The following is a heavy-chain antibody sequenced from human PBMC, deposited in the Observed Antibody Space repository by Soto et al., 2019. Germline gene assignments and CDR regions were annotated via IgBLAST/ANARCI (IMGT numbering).Heavy chain of an antibody. V-gene: IGHV4-4*07. CDR3: ASERTYQLSGDDTLDI. Sequence: QVQLQESGPGLVRPSETLSLTCTVSGGSLSNYNWNWVRQSAGKGLEWIGRIYSNGKAYYNPSLTSRVTMSPDTINHQVSLRLRSVTAADTAKYYCASERTYQLSGDDTLDIWGLGTLVTVS. CDR2: IYSNGKA. D-gene: IGHD2-2*01. CDR1: GGSLSNYN. J-gene: IGHJ3*02.